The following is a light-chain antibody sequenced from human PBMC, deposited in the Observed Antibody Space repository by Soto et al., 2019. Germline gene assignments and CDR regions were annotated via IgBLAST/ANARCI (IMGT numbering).Light chain of an antibody. CDR1: QSVSSN. V-gene: IGKV3-15*01. CDR3: QQYNNWPPLWT. Sequence: EIVMTQSPATLSVSPGERATLSCRASQSVSSNLAWYQQKPGQAPRLLIYGASTRATGIPARFSGSGSGTAFTLTISSLQSEDFAVYYCQQYNNWPPLWTFGQGTKVEIK. CDR2: GAS. J-gene: IGKJ1*01.